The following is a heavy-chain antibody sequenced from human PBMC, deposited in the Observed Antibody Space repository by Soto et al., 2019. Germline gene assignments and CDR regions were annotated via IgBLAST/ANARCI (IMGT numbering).Heavy chain of an antibody. Sequence: QVQLVQSGAEVKKPGSSVKVSCKASGGTFSSYAISWVRQAPGQGLEWMGGIIPIFGTANYAQKFQGRVTITANASTRTAYLELSSLRSEDTAVCSCARDLRDSSSLRERRVNAIATCDYWVQGTQVTVSS. CDR3: ARDLRDSSSLRERRVNAIATCDY. CDR1: GGTFSSYA. D-gene: IGHD6-13*01. CDR2: IIPIFGTA. V-gene: IGHV1-69*01. J-gene: IGHJ4*02.